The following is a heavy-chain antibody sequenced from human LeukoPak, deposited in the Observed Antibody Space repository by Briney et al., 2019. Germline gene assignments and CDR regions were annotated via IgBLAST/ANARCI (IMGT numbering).Heavy chain of an antibody. CDR3: ARRGYSYCYGSVLHYYMDV. Sequence: GGSLRLSCAASGFTVSSNYMSWVRQAPAKGLEWVSAIYSGGSTYYADSVKGRFTISRDNSKNTLYLQMNSLRAEDTAVYYCARRGYSYCYGSVLHYYMDVWGKGTTVTVSS. CDR2: IYSGGST. CDR1: GFTVSSNY. V-gene: IGHV3-53*01. J-gene: IGHJ6*03. D-gene: IGHD5-18*01.